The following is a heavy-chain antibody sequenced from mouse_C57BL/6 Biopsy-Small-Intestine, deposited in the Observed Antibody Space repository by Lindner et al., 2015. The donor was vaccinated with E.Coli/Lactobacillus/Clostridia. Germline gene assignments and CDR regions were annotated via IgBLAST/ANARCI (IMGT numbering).Heavy chain of an antibody. D-gene: IGHD4-1*02. J-gene: IGHJ2*01. CDR1: GYTFTNYD. CDR3: ARWGLNWHFFDY. V-gene: IGHV1-85*01. Sequence: VQLQESGPELAKPGASVKLACKSSGYTFTNYDINWVIQRPGQGLEWIGWIYPGNDNTKYNEKFKDKATLTVDTSSGTAYMELHSLTSEDSAVYFCARWGLNWHFFDYWGQGTTLTVSA. CDR2: IYPGNDNT.